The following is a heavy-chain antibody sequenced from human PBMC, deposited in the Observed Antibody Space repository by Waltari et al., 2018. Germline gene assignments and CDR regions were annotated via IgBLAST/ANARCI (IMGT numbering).Heavy chain of an antibody. Sequence: QVQLVQSGAEVKKPGSSVKVSCKASGGTFSSYAISWVRQAPGQGLEWMGRLIPILGTANDAQKFQGRVTITADKSTSTAYMELSSLRSEDTAVYYCARVREMATIHYFDYWGQGTLVTVSS. J-gene: IGHJ4*02. D-gene: IGHD5-12*01. CDR3: ARVREMATIHYFDY. CDR1: GGTFSSYA. CDR2: LIPILGTA. V-gene: IGHV1-69*08.